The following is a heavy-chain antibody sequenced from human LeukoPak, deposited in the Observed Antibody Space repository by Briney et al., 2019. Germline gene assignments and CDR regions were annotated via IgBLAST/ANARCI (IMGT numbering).Heavy chain of an antibody. J-gene: IGHJ4*02. CDR2: IYTGGGR. CDR3: ARGIDY. CDR1: GFTVSSSY. V-gene: IGHV3-53*01. Sequence: GGSLRLSCAASGFTVSSSYMNWVRQAPGKELEWVSVIYTGGGRYYADSVRGRFTISRDTSKNMVFLQMNSLRVEDTAVYYCARGIDYWGRGTLVTVSS.